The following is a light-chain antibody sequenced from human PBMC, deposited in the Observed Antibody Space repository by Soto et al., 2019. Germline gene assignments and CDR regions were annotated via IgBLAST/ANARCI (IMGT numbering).Light chain of an antibody. CDR1: QTISTW. J-gene: IGKJ2*01. CDR3: QHYSSYPYT. Sequence: DIQMTQSPSTLSASVGDRVTITCRASQTISTWLAWYQQRPGKAPNLLIYKASSLESGVSSRFSGSASGTDFTLTISNLQPDDFATYYCQHYSSYPYTFGQGTKLDIK. CDR2: KAS. V-gene: IGKV1-5*03.